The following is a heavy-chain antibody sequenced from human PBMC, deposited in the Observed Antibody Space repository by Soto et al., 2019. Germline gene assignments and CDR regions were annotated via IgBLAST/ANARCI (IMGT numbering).Heavy chain of an antibody. CDR3: ARWFGELPDTDIDY. J-gene: IGHJ4*02. V-gene: IGHV3-48*02. CDR2: ISSSSSTI. CDR1: GFTFSSYS. Sequence: PGGSLRLSCAASGFTFSSYSMNWVRQAPGKGLEWVSYISSSSSTIYYADSVKGRFTISRDNAKNSLYLQMNGLRDEDTAVYYCARWFGELPDTDIDYWGQGTLVTVSS. D-gene: IGHD3-10*01.